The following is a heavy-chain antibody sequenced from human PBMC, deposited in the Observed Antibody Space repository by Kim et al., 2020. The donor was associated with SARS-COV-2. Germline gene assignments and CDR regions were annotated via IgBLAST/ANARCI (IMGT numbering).Heavy chain of an antibody. Sequence: ASVKVSCKASGFTFTSYGISWVRQATGQGLEWMGWISAYNGNTNYAQKLQGRVTMTTDTSTSTAYMELRSLRSDDTAVYYCARFSGWLLRVSWFDPWGQGTLVTVSS. CDR3: ARFSGWLLRVSWFDP. V-gene: IGHV1-18*01. D-gene: IGHD3-3*01. CDR1: GFTFTSYG. CDR2: ISAYNGNT. J-gene: IGHJ5*02.